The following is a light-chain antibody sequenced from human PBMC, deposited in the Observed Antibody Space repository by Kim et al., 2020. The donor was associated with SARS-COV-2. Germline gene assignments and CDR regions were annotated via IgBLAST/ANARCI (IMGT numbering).Light chain of an antibody. CDR3: AAWDDDLSGYV. CDR2: RHN. CDR1: GSNIGSNY. V-gene: IGLV1-47*01. J-gene: IGLJ1*01. Sequence: GQMVTISCSGSGSNIGSNYVYWYQQLPGTAPKPLIFRHNHRPSGVPDRFSGSASGNSASLAISGLRSEDEADYYCAAWDDDLSGYVFGIGTKVTVL.